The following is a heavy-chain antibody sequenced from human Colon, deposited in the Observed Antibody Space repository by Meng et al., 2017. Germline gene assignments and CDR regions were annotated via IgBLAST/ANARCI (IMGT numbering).Heavy chain of an antibody. Sequence: QGQLQGPGPGLVRPSETLSLTCTFSGGSVTITGYYWSWIRQSPGKGLEWIGYIYYTGTTNYNPSLKSRVTISVDTSKNQFSLKLSSVTPADTAVYFCARDNLLTSGSRFCFDYWGQGALVTVSS. CDR3: ARDNLLTSGSRFCFDY. CDR1: GGSVTITGYY. V-gene: IGHV4-61*08. CDR2: IYYTGTT. D-gene: IGHD6-19*01. J-gene: IGHJ4*02.